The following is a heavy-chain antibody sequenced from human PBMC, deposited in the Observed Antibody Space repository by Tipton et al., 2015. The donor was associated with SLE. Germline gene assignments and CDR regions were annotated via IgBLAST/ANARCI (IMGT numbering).Heavy chain of an antibody. J-gene: IGHJ3*02. V-gene: IGHV3-33*01. CDR1: GFTFSSYG. CDR2: IWYDGSNK. Sequence: RLSCAASGFTFSSYGMHWVRQAPGKGLEWVAVIWYDGSNKYYADSVKGRFTISRDNSKNTLYLQMNGLRAEDTAVYYCAREGFYPDAFDIWGQGTMVTVSS. CDR3: AREGFYPDAFDI.